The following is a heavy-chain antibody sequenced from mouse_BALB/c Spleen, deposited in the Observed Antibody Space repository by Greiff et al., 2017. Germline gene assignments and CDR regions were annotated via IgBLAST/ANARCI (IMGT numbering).Heavy chain of an antibody. J-gene: IGHJ1*01. V-gene: IGHV3-8*02. Sequence: EVKLQESGPSLVKPSQTLSLTCSVTGDSITSGYWNWIRKFPGNKLEYMGYISYSGSTYYNPSLKSRISITRDTSKNQYYLQLNSVTTEDTATYYCASGVRRGIYWYFDVWGAGTTVTVSS. CDR2: ISYSGST. D-gene: IGHD2-14*01. CDR1: GDSITSGY. CDR3: ASGVRRGIYWYFDV.